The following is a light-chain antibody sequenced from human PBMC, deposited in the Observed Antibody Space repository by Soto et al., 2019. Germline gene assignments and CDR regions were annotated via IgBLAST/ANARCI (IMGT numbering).Light chain of an antibody. V-gene: IGLV2-14*03. CDR2: DVS. CDR3: TSYTTSSTYV. CDR1: SSDVDAYNF. Sequence: SVLPQAASGSGSPGQSIAISCTGTSSDVDAYNFVSWYQHHPGKAPKLMIFDVSNRPSGVSNRFSGSKSGNTASLTISGLQAEDEADYYCTSYTTSSTYVFGTGTKVTVL. J-gene: IGLJ1*01.